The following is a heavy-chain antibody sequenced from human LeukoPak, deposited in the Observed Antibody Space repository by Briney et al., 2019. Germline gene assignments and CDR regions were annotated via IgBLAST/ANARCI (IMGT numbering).Heavy chain of an antibody. V-gene: IGHV4-34*01. Sequence: SETLSLTCAVYGGSFSGYYWSWIRKPPGKGLEWIGEINHSGSTNYNPSLKSRVTISVDTSKNQFSLKLSSVTAADTAVYYCAREYCSSTSCYLYFDYWGQGTLVTVSS. CDR2: INHSGST. J-gene: IGHJ4*02. CDR3: AREYCSSTSCYLYFDY. CDR1: GGSFSGYY. D-gene: IGHD2-2*01.